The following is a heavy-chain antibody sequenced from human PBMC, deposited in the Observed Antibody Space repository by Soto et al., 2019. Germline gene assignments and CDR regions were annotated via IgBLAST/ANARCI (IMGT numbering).Heavy chain of an antibody. J-gene: IGHJ4*02. CDR2: ISYDATNK. Sequence: QVHLVESGGGVVQPGQSLRLSCAASGFTFSTYAMHWLRQAPGKGLEWVAIISYDATNKFYADSVKGRFTISRDNSKNXLDLQRHGRRPEDTAXXYXXXXXXXXXXXXXXXXXYWGQGTLVTVSS. CDR3: XXXXXXXXXXXXXXXXY. CDR1: GFTFSTYA. V-gene: IGHV3-30*03.